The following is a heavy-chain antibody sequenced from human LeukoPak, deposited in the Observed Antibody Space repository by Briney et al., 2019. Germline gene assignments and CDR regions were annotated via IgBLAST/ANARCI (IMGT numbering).Heavy chain of an antibody. CDR2: IYYSGGT. Sequence: SETLSLTCTVSGDSISTSSYYWGWVRQPPGKGLEWIGSIYYSGGTYYNASLKSRVTISVDASKNQFSLKVSSVTAADTAVYLCARGKIGGYYYYMDVWGKGTTVTVSS. V-gene: IGHV4-39*07. CDR1: GDSISTSSYY. J-gene: IGHJ6*03. CDR3: ARGKIGGYYYYMDV. D-gene: IGHD2-15*01.